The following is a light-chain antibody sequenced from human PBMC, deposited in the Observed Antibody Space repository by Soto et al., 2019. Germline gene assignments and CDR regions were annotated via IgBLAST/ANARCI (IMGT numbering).Light chain of an antibody. J-gene: IGKJ1*01. V-gene: IGKV2-28*01. CDR2: LGS. CDR3: MQTLQTPWT. CDR1: QSVQHSNGYTY. Sequence: DIVMTQSPLCLTVTPAEPASMSCRCSQSVQHSNGYTYLDWYLQKPGQSPQLLMYLGSNRASGVPDRFNGSGSGTDFTLNISRVEAEDVGIYYCMQTLQTPWTFGQGTKVDIK.